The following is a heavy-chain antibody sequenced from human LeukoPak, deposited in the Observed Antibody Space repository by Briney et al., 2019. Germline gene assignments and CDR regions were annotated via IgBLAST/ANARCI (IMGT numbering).Heavy chain of an antibody. CDR3: AREKVNYYGSGPFDY. CDR1: GYTFTIYY. J-gene: IGHJ4*02. V-gene: IGHV1-46*01. Sequence: EASVKVSCKASGYTFTIYYMHWVRQAPGQGLEWMGIINPSGGSTSYAQKFQGRVTMTRDTSTSTVYMELSSLRSEDTAVYYCAREKVNYYGSGPFDYWGQGTLVTVSS. CDR2: INPSGGST. D-gene: IGHD3-10*01.